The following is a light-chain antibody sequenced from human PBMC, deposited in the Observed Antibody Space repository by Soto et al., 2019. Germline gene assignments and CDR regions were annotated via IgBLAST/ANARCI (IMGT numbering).Light chain of an antibody. CDR2: DAS. CDR1: QSISSW. V-gene: IGKV1-5*01. J-gene: IGKJ1*01. Sequence: DIHVTPSRSTLSATAVNRVTLTLRASQSISSWLAGYQHKPGKAPKLLIYDASNLDSGVPSRFSGSGSGTDFTLAISSLQPEDFATYYCLKDYNYPWKFGQGTKVDIK. CDR3: LKDYNYPWK.